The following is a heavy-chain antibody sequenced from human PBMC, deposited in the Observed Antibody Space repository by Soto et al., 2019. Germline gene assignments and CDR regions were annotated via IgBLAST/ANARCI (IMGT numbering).Heavy chain of an antibody. CDR3: ARDHGGGITFE. CDR1: GYTFTSYA. J-gene: IGHJ4*02. Sequence: QVQLVQSGAEVKKPGASVKVSCKASGYTFTSYAISWVRQAPGQGLEWMGWISAYNGNTKYAQKLQGRVTMTTDTYTNTAYMELRGLRSDDTAVYYCARDHGGGITFEWGQGTLVTVSS. V-gene: IGHV1-18*01. CDR2: ISAYNGNT. D-gene: IGHD3-16*01.